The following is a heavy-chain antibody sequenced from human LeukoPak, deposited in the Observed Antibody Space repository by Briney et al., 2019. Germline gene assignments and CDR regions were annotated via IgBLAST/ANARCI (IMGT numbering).Heavy chain of an antibody. V-gene: IGHV3-30*02. J-gene: IGHJ5*02. Sequence: PGGSLRLSCAASGFLFRDYAFHWVRQAPGKGLEGVALIRHEGSNEYYADSVKGRFTTSRDNAKSTVYLQMNRLRVEDTAIYYCARDWGRGTSGSGWYNWFDPWGQGTLVTVSS. CDR2: IRHEGSNE. CDR1: GFLFRDYA. CDR3: ARDWGRGTSGSGWYNWFDP. D-gene: IGHD6-19*01.